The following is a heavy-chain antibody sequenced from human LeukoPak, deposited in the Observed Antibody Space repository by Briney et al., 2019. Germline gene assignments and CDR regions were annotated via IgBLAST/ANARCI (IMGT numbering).Heavy chain of an antibody. V-gene: IGHV3-72*01. CDR2: TRNKANSYRT. CDR1: GFTLSDHN. CDR3: AVLVVRDLIISEY. Sequence: GGSLRLSCVASGFTLSDHNMDWVRQVPGKGLEWVGRTRNKANSYRTEYAASVKGRFTISRDDSKNSLYLQMNSLKTEDTAVYYCAVLVVRDLIISEYWGQGTLVTVSS. J-gene: IGHJ4*02. D-gene: IGHD3-10*01.